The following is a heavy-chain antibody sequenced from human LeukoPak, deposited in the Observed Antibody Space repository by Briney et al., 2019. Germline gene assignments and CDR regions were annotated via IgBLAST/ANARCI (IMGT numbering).Heavy chain of an antibody. V-gene: IGHV3-53*01. CDR2: IYSSGST. CDR1: GFTVNNNY. D-gene: IGHD3-22*01. CDR3: ARDLGYYASSAN. J-gene: IGHJ4*02. Sequence: PGGSLRLSCAASGFTVNNNYMSWVRQAPGKGLEWVSVIYSSGSTYYADSVKGRFTISRDISKYSLYLQMTSLRAEDTAVYYCARDLGYYASSANWGQGTLVTVSS.